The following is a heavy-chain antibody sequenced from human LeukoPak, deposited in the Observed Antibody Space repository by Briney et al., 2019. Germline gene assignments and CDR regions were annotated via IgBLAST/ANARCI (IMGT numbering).Heavy chain of an antibody. CDR1: GGSFSGYY. CDR2: INHSGST. CDR3: ARGTGTMVRGVIRSYYYMDV. J-gene: IGHJ6*03. D-gene: IGHD3-10*01. Sequence: PSETLSLTCAVSGGSFSGYYWSWIRQPPGKGLEWIGEINHSGSTNYNPSLKSRVTISVDTSKNQFSLKLSSVTAADTAVYYCARGTGTMVRGVIRSYYYMDVWGKGTTVTVSS. V-gene: IGHV4-34*01.